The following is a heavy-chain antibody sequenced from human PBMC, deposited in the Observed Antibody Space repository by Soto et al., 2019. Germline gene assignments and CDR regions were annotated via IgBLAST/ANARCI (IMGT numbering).Heavy chain of an antibody. CDR3: AKDITFDSRDYNF. V-gene: IGHV3-23*01. CDR2: MSGDGTTT. Sequence: EVQLLASGGGLVQPGESLRLSCTASGFTFSTYGMSWVRQAPGKGLEWVSSMSGDGTTTYYIDSVKSRFTISRDNSRNTLTLQMNSLRTEDTAIYYCAKDITFDSRDYNFWAQGILVTVSS. J-gene: IGHJ4*02. D-gene: IGHD3-22*01. CDR1: GFTFSTYG.